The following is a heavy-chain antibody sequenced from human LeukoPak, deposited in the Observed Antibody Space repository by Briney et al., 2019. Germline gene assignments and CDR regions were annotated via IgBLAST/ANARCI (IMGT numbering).Heavy chain of an antibody. CDR1: GYSFTSYH. J-gene: IGHJ4*02. CDR2: INPSGGST. CDR3: ATRGGYSSGWAY. D-gene: IGHD6-19*01. V-gene: IGHV1-46*01. Sequence: ASVKVSCKASGYSFTSYHIHWVRQAPGQGLEWMGIINPSGGSTSYAQKFQGRVTMTRDTSTSTVYMELSSLRSEDTAVYYCATRGGYSSGWAYWGQGTLVTVSS.